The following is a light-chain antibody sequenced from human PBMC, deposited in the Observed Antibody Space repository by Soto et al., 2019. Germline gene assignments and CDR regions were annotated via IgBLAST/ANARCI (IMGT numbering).Light chain of an antibody. J-gene: IGKJ2*01. CDR1: QSRSNY. CDR2: DGS. CDR3: QQIFITPYT. Sequence: DIQRTQSPSSLSASVGDSVTITCRASQSRSNYLQWYQQKPGKAPNLLIYDGSSLQGGVPSRFRGSGSGTDFTLTISSLQPEDFATYYCQQIFITPYTFGQGTRLEIK. V-gene: IGKV1-39*01.